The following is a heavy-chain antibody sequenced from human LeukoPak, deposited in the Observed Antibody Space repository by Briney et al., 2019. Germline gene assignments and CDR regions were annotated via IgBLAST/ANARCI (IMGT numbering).Heavy chain of an antibody. Sequence: SGGSLRLSCAASGFTSSSYSMNWVRQAPGKGLEWVSYISSSSSTIYYADSVKGRFTISRDNAKNSLYLQMNSLRAEDTAVYYCARDQFNDFWSGYYRAADAFDIWGQGTMVTVSS. CDR2: ISSSSSTI. J-gene: IGHJ3*02. CDR3: ARDQFNDFWSGYYRAADAFDI. CDR1: GFTSSSYS. V-gene: IGHV3-48*01. D-gene: IGHD3-3*01.